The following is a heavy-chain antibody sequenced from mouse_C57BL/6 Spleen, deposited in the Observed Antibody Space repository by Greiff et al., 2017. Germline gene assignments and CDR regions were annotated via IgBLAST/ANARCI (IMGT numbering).Heavy chain of an antibody. CDR1: GYAFSSSW. D-gene: IGHD1-1*01. J-gene: IGHJ2*01. Sequence: QVQLQQSGPELVKPGASVKISCKASGYAFSSSWMNWVKQRPGKGLEWIGRIYPGDGDTNYNGKFKGKATLTADKSSSTAYMQLSSLTSEDSAVYFCARWITSYYFDYWGQGTTLTVSS. CDR3: ARWITSYYFDY. CDR2: IYPGDGDT. V-gene: IGHV1-82*01.